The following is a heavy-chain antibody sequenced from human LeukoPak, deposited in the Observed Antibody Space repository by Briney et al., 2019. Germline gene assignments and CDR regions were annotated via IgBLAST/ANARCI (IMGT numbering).Heavy chain of an antibody. Sequence: GRSLRLSCAASGFTFSSYGMHWVRQAPGKGLEWVAVIWYDGSHKYYADSVKGRFTISRDNSKNTLYLQMNSLRAEDTAVYYCATSIVGATDGDAFDIWGQGTMVTVSS. CDR1: GFTFSSYG. V-gene: IGHV3-33*01. CDR3: ATSIVGATDGDAFDI. CDR2: IWYDGSHK. J-gene: IGHJ3*02. D-gene: IGHD1-26*01.